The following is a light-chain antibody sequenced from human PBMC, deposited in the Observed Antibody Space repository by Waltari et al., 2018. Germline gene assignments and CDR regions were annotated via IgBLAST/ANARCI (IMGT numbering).Light chain of an antibody. CDR1: QSIARN. J-gene: IGKJ2*01. V-gene: IGKV3-15*01. CDR2: GAS. Sequence: EIVTTQSPPTLSVSPGERATLSCRASQSIARNLAWYQQKPGQAPRLLMYGASTRATGIPARFSGSGSGTDFTLTISSLQSEDSAVYYCQQYNSWRTFGQGTKLEIK. CDR3: QQYNSWRT.